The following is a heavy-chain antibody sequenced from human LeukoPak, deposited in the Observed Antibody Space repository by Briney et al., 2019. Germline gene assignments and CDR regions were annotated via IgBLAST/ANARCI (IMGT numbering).Heavy chain of an antibody. CDR1: GFTFDDYA. CDR2: ISWNSGSI. J-gene: IGHJ4*02. CDR3: AKDMMPHYYDSSGYSY. Sequence: GGSLRLSCAASGFTFDDYAMHWVRQAPGKGLEWVSGISWNSGSIGYADSVKGRFTISRDNAKNSLYLQMNSLRAEDTALYYCAKDMMPHYYDSSGYSYWGQGTLVTASS. D-gene: IGHD3-22*01. V-gene: IGHV3-9*01.